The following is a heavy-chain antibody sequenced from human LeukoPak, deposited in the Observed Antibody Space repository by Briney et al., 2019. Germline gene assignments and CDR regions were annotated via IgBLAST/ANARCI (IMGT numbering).Heavy chain of an antibody. V-gene: IGHV3-7*01. CDR1: GFTFSSYW. Sequence: GGSLRLSCAASGFTFSSYWMSWVRQAPGKGLEWVANIKQDGSEKYYVDSVKGRFTISRDNAKNSLYLQMNSLRAEDTAVYYCARDRIVYYYDSSGRIFDYWGQGTLVTVSS. CDR2: IKQDGSEK. J-gene: IGHJ4*02. CDR3: ARDRIVYYYDSSGRIFDY. D-gene: IGHD3-22*01.